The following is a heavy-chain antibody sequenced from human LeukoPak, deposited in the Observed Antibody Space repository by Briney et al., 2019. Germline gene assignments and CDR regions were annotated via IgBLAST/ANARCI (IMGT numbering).Heavy chain of an antibody. CDR2: ISGSGGST. J-gene: IGHJ4*02. V-gene: IGHV3-23*01. Sequence: GGSLRLSCAASGFTFSSYAMSWVRQAPGKGLEWVSAISGSGGSTYYADSVKGRFTISGDNSKNTLYLQMNSLRAEDTAVYYCAKVSSSWYYFDYWGQGTLVTVSS. CDR3: AKVSSSWYYFDY. D-gene: IGHD6-13*01. CDR1: GFTFSSYA.